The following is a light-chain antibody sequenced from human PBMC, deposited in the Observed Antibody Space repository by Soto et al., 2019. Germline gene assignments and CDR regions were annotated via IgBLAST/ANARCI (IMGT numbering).Light chain of an antibody. V-gene: IGKV3-15*01. CDR1: QTVSNE. J-gene: IGKJ1*01. CDR2: AAS. CDR3: QQYNNWLWT. Sequence: EIVMTQSPATLSVSPGERATLSCRTSQTVSNELAWYQQQPGQAPRLLIYAASTRATGIPARFSGSGSGTEFTLTISSLQSEDFAVYYCQQYNNWLWTFGQGTKVEI.